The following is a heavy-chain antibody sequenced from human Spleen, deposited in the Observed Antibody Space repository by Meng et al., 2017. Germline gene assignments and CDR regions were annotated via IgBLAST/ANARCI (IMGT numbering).Heavy chain of an antibody. CDR1: GGSFSDYY. CDR3: ARGPTTMAHDFDY. CDR2: INHSGST. V-gene: IGHV4-34*01. J-gene: IGHJ4*02. Sequence: QVQLQKWGAGRWKPSEHLSLTCVVSGGSFSDYYWSWIRQPPGKGLEWIGEINHSGSTNYNPSLESRATISVDTSQNNLSLKLSSVTAADSAVYYCARGPTTMAHDFDYWGQGTLVTVSS. D-gene: IGHD4-11*01.